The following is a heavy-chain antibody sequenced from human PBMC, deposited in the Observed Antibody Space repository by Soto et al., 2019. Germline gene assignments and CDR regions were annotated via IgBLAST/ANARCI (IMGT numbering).Heavy chain of an antibody. CDR1: GGTFSSYA. Sequence: ASVKVSCKASGGTFSSYAISWVRQAPGQGLEWMGGIIPIFGTANYAQKFQGRVTITADESTSTAYMELSSLRSEDTAVYYCARVVEMATIDTSYYYYGMDVWGQVTTVTVSS. J-gene: IGHJ6*02. D-gene: IGHD5-12*01. CDR3: ARVVEMATIDTSYYYYGMDV. CDR2: IIPIFGTA. V-gene: IGHV1-69*13.